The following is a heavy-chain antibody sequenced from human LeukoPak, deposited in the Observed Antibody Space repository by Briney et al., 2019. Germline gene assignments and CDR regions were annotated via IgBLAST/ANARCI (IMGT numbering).Heavy chain of an antibody. V-gene: IGHV4-34*01. Sequence: SETLSLTCAVYGGSFSGYYWSWIRQPPGKGLEWIGESNHSGSTNYNPSLKSRVTISVDTSRNEFSLNLRSVTAADTAVYYCARLSSSGWAGGFDPWGQGTLVTVSS. CDR2: SNHSGST. CDR1: GGSFSGYY. CDR3: ARLSSSGWAGGFDP. D-gene: IGHD6-19*01. J-gene: IGHJ5*02.